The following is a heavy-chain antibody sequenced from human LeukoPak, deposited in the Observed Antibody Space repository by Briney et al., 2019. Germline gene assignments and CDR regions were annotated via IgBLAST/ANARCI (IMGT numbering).Heavy chain of an antibody. J-gene: IGHJ4*02. V-gene: IGHV4-59*01. CDR3: AREAYCGGDCSPHFDY. CDR2: IYYSGST. D-gene: IGHD2-21*02. CDR1: GGSISSYY. Sequence: SETLSLTCTVSGGSISSYYWSCIRQPPGKGLEWIGYIYYSGSTNYNPSLKSRVTISVDTSKNQFSLKLSSVTAADTAVYYCAREAYCGGDCSPHFDYWGQGTLVTVSS.